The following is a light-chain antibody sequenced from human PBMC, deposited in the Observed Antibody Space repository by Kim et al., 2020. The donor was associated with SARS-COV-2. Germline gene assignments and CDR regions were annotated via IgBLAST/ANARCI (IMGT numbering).Light chain of an antibody. CDR3: QSYDSSLSGWV. CDR2: GNS. Sequence: VLTQPPSVSGAPGQRVTISCTGSSSNIGAGYDVHWYQQLPGTAPKLLIYGNSNRPSGVPDRFSGSKSGTSASLAITGLQAEDEADYYCQSYDSSLSGWVFGGGTQLTVL. CDR1: SSNIGAGYD. V-gene: IGLV1-40*01. J-gene: IGLJ3*02.